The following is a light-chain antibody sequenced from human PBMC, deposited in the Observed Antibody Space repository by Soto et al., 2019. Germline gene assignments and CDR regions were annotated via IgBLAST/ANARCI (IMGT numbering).Light chain of an antibody. CDR2: EVS. CDR1: SSDVGGYNW. CDR3: SSYTTNNTHV. J-gene: IGLJ3*02. V-gene: IGLV2-14*01. Sequence: QSALTQPASVSGSPGQSITISCTGTSSDVGGYNWLSWYQQRPGKAPKLIIFEVSNRPSGVSNRFSGSRSGNTASLTISGLQTEDEADYYCSSYTTNNTHVFGGGTKLTVL.